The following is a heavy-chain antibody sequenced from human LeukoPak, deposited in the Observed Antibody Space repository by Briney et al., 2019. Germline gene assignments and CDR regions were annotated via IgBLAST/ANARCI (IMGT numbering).Heavy chain of an antibody. Sequence: ASVKVSCKASGGTFSSYAISWVRQAPGQGLEWMGGIIPIFGTANYAQKFQGRVTITADESTSTAYMELSSLRSEDTAVYYCARAHFWSGYRYYYYYGMDVWGQGTTVTVSS. CDR3: ARAHFWSGYRYYYYYGMDV. D-gene: IGHD3-3*01. CDR1: GGTFSSYA. CDR2: IIPIFGTA. J-gene: IGHJ6*02. V-gene: IGHV1-69*13.